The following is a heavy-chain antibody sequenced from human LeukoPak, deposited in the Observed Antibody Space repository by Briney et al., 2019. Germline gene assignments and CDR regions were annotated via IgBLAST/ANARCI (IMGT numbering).Heavy chain of an antibody. D-gene: IGHD2-15*01. V-gene: IGHV4-31*02. CDR1: GFTFSSYA. CDR2: IYYSGST. J-gene: IGHJ3*02. Sequence: LRLSCAASGFTFSSYAMSWIRQHPGKGLEWIGYIYYSGSTYYNPSLKSRVTISVDTSKNQFSLKLSSVTAADTAVYYCARACSGGSCSGAFDIWGQGTMVTVSS. CDR3: ARACSGGSCSGAFDI.